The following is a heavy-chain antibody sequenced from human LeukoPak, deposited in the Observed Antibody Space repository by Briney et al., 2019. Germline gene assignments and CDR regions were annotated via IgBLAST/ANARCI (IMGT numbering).Heavy chain of an antibody. V-gene: IGHV1-69*13. D-gene: IGHD6-19*01. CDR3: ARLSSGLLDY. CDR2: IIPIFGTA. CDR1: GYTFRDFG. J-gene: IGHJ4*02. Sequence: ASVKVSCKASGYTFRDFGISWVRQAPGQGLEWMGGIIPIFGTANYAQKFQGRVTITADESTSTAYMELSSLRSEDTAVYYCARLSSGLLDYWGQGTLVTVSS.